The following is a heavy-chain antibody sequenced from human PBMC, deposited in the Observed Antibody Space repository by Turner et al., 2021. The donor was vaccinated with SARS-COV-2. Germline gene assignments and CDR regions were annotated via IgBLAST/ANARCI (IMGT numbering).Heavy chain of an antibody. V-gene: IGHV4-59*08. Sequence: QVQLQEWGPGLVKPSESLSLTCTVSGGPVSSYYWSWIRQPPGKGLEWIGYIYYSGITNYNPSLKSRVTISVDTSMNQFSLKLSSVTAADTAVYYCARQCVYDILTGYTDYYYGMDVWGQGTTVTVSS. CDR3: ARQCVYDILTGYTDYYYGMDV. CDR2: IYYSGIT. J-gene: IGHJ6*02. D-gene: IGHD3-9*01. CDR1: GGPVSSYY.